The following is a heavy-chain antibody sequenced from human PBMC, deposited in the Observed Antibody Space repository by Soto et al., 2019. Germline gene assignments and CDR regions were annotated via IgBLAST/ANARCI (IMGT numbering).Heavy chain of an antibody. Sequence: GASVKVSCKASGYIFTGYYMHWVRQAPGQGLEWMGWIDPNSGGTDYAQKFQGRVTMTRGTSISTAYMELSRLRVDDTAVYYCARVMSGSYLGHGYYFDYWGQGTLVTVSS. CDR1: GYIFTGYY. V-gene: IGHV1-2*02. CDR2: IDPNSGGT. J-gene: IGHJ4*02. CDR3: ARVMSGSYLGHGYYFDY. D-gene: IGHD1-26*01.